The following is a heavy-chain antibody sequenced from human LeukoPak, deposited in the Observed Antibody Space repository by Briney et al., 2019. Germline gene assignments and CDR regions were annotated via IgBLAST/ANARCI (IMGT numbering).Heavy chain of an antibody. CDR2: TRSDGRNN. CDR1: GFTFSNYG. Sequence: GGSLRLSCAASGFTFSNYGMHWVRQAPGKGLEWVAFTRSDGRNNYYVDSVRGRFTISRDNSKNTLYLQMNSLRVEDTAVYYCAKSLNSGSLLDYWGQGTLVTVSS. J-gene: IGHJ4*02. V-gene: IGHV3-30*02. CDR3: AKSLNSGSLLDY. D-gene: IGHD3-22*01.